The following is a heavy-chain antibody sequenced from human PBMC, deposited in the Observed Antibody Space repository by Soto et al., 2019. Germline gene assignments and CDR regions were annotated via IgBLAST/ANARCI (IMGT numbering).Heavy chain of an antibody. V-gene: IGHV3-30-3*01. D-gene: IGHD1-1*01. CDR2: ISYDGSNK. Sequence: QVQLVESGGGVVQPGRSLRLSCAASGFTFSNNAMDWVRQAPGKGLEWVAVISYDGSNKYIAESVKGRFTISRDNSKNTLFLQMNSLRAEDKAVYYCARATTTSAFSAMDVWGQGTTVTVSS. CDR1: GFTFSNNA. CDR3: ARATTTSAFSAMDV. J-gene: IGHJ6*02.